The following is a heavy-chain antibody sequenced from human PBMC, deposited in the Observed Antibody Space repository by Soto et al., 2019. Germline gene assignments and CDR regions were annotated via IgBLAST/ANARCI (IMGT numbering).Heavy chain of an antibody. J-gene: IGHJ4*02. CDR1: GFSLATSGVG. CDR2: IYWDDDK. CDR3: AHRVGLQGNWNGGYVDF. D-gene: IGHD1-1*01. V-gene: IGHV2-5*02. Sequence: QVTLEESGPTRVKPTQTLTLTCTFSGFSLATSGVGVGWVRQPPGKALERLALIYWDDDKRYSPSLRSRLTVTKDTSRNPVVLTMTNMDPVDTATYYCAHRVGLQGNWNGGYVDFWGQGALVTVSS.